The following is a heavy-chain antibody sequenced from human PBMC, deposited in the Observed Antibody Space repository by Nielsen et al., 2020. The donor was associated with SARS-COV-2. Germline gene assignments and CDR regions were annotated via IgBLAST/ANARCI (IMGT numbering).Heavy chain of an antibody. V-gene: IGHV1-2*04. CDR3: ARVEQLYDYFDY. CDR2: INPTLGGT. CDR1: RDTFTGYY. D-gene: IGHD5/OR15-5a*01. J-gene: IGHJ4*02. Sequence: ASVKVSCKASRDTFTGYYVHWVRQAPGQGLEWMGRINPTLGGTHYAQKFQGWVTMTRDTSISTAYMELSRLRSDDTAVYYCARVEQLYDYFDYWGQGTLVTVSS.